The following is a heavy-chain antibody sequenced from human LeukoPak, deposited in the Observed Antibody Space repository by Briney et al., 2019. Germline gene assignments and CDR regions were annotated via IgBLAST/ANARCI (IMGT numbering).Heavy chain of an antibody. CDR3: AKDYYDSSGFY. CDR2: IRYDGSNK. Sequence: GSLSLSCAASGFTFSSYGMHWVRQAPGKGLEWVAFIRYDGSNKYYADSVKGRFTISRDNSKNTLYLQMNSLRDEDTAVYYCAKDYYDSSGFYWGQGTLVTVSS. J-gene: IGHJ4*02. D-gene: IGHD3-22*01. CDR1: GFTFSSYG. V-gene: IGHV3-30*02.